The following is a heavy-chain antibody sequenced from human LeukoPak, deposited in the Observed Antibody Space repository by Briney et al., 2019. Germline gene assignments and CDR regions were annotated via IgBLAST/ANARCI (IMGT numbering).Heavy chain of an antibody. CDR1: GFDFNTYS. Sequence: PGGSLRLSCAASGFDFNTYSMTWVRQAPGKGLEWLSYISGSSSPIYYADSVKGRFTISRDNAKSSLYLQMNSLRAEDTAVYYCARETEMANLDYWGQGTLVTVSS. CDR2: ISGSSSPI. CDR3: ARETEMANLDY. J-gene: IGHJ4*02. V-gene: IGHV3-48*01. D-gene: IGHD5-24*01.